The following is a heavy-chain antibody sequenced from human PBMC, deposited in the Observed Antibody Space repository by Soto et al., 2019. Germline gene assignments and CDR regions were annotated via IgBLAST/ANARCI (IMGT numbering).Heavy chain of an antibody. CDR1: GYSFNSHW. CDR2: IYPGDSDT. CDR3: ARHFSPDSPKHYYYGMDV. J-gene: IGHJ6*02. D-gene: IGHD3-3*01. V-gene: IGHV5-51*01. Sequence: GESLKISCKGSGYSFNSHWIGWGRQMPGKGLEWMGIIYPGDSDTRYSPSFQGQVTISADKSITTAYLHWSNLKASDTAMYYCARHFSPDSPKHYYYGMDVLGQGTTVTVSS.